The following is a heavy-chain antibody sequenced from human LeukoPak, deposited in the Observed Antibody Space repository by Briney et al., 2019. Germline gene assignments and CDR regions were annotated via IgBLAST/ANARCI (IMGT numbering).Heavy chain of an antibody. CDR3: AKGWFGDYYMDV. D-gene: IGHD3-10*01. CDR1: GFTFSNYG. CDR2: IRSDGSNK. J-gene: IGHJ6*03. V-gene: IGHV3-30*02. Sequence: GGSPRLSCAASGFTFSNYGMHWVRQAPGKGLEWVAFIRSDGSNKYYADSVKGRFTISRDNSKNTLYLQMNSLRAEDTAVYYCAKGWFGDYYMDVWGKGTTVTVSS.